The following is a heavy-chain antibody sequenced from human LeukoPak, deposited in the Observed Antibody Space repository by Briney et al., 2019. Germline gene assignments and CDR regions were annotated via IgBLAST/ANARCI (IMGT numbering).Heavy chain of an antibody. CDR2: INPNSGGT. V-gene: IGHV1-2*02. D-gene: IGHD2-2*02. CDR1: GYTFTGYY. CDR3: ARGIVVVPAAIRSKGQNWFDP. Sequence: GASVKVSCKASGYTFTGYYMHWVRQAPGQGLEWMGWINPNSGGTNYAQKFQGRVTMTRDTSISTAYMELSRLRSDDTAVYYCARGIVVVPAAIRSKGQNWFDPWGQGTLVTVSS. J-gene: IGHJ5*02.